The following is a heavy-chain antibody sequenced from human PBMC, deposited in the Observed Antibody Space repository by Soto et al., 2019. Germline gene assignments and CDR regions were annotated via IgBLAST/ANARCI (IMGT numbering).Heavy chain of an antibody. CDR2: IKGDGSEK. J-gene: IGHJ4*02. CDR1: GFTFSSLW. V-gene: IGHV3-7*01. Sequence: EVQLVEPGGGLVQPGGSLRLSCAASGFTFSSLWMTWVRQSPGKGLEWVANIKGDGSEKYYVDSVKGRFTISRDNAKNSLYLEMNSLRADDTALYYCARGGYTSSYYWVDWGQGTLVTVSS. CDR3: ARGGYTSSYYWVD. D-gene: IGHD6-13*01.